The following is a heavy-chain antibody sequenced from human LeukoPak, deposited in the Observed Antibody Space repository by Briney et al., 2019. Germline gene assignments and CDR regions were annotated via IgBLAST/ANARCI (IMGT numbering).Heavy chain of an antibody. D-gene: IGHD6-6*01. Sequence: GGSLRLSCVTSGFFFNSYWMSWVRQAPGKGLVWVSRISPTGSTTSYADSVKGRFTVSRDNAKNTLYLQVNNLRAEDTAVYYCARGPNSNWSGLDFWGQGTLLTVSS. J-gene: IGHJ4*02. CDR1: GFFFNSYW. V-gene: IGHV3-74*01. CDR3: ARGPNSNWSGLDF. CDR2: ISPTGSTT.